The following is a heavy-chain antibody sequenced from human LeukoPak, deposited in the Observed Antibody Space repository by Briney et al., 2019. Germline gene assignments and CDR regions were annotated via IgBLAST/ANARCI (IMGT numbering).Heavy chain of an antibody. V-gene: IGHV4-38-2*02. Sequence: SETLSLTCTVSGYSISSGYYWGCIRQPPGKGLEWIGSIYHSGSTYYNPSLKSRVTIAVETSKNQFSLKLSSVAAADKAVYYCARSCRILDIVATIRARLGGNGFDIWGQGTMVTVSS. J-gene: IGHJ3*02. CDR1: GYSISSGYY. D-gene: IGHD5-12*01. CDR3: ARSCRILDIVATIRARLGGNGFDI. CDR2: IYHSGST.